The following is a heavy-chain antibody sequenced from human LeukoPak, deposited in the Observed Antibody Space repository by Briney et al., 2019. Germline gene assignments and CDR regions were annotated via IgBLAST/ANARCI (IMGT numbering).Heavy chain of an antibody. Sequence: ASVKVSCKASGYTFTNYGMNWVRQAPGQGLEWMGWINTKTGDPTYAQGFTGRFVFSLDASVSTAYLQISSLKPEDTAVYYCARKVVREINYYYYGMDVWGRGTTVTVS. CDR1: GYTFTNYG. CDR3: ARKVVREINYYYYGMDV. J-gene: IGHJ6*02. D-gene: IGHD3-10*01. CDR2: INTKTGDP. V-gene: IGHV7-4-1*02.